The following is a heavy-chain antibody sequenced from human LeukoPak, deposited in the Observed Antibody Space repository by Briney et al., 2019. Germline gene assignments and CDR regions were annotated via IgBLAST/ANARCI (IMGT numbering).Heavy chain of an antibody. CDR3: AKGHDYGDYGAFGY. Sequence: PGGSLRLSCGASGFTFSTYAMSWVRQAPGKGLEWVSGISARGGSTYYADSVKGRFTISRDNSKNTLYLQMNSLRAEDTAVYYCAKGHDYGDYGAFGYWGQGTLVTVSS. CDR2: ISARGGST. J-gene: IGHJ4*02. CDR1: GFTFSTYA. V-gene: IGHV3-23*01. D-gene: IGHD4-17*01.